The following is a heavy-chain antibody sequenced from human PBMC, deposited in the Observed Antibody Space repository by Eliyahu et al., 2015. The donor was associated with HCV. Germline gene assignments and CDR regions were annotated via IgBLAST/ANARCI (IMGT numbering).Heavy chain of an antibody. J-gene: IGHJ1*01. CDR2: IYYSGST. V-gene: IGHV4-39*01. CDR1: GDSISNSAYY. Sequence: QLQLQESGPGLVKPSETLSLTCTVSGDSISNSAYYWGWIRQPPGKGLGWIGTIYYSGSTYYNPSLKSRVTISVDTSKNQLSLKLSSVTAADTAVYYCASLPAAVAAGFFRHWGQGTLVTVSS. CDR3: ASLPAAVAAGFFRH. D-gene: IGHD6-19*01.